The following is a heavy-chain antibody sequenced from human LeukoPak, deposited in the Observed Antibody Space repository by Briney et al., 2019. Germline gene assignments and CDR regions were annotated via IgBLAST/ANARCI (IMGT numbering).Heavy chain of an antibody. CDR2: IYTDGGT. CDR1: GFTVSSNY. Sequence: GGSLRLSCIGSGFTVSSNYMTWVRQAPGKGLEWLSLIYTDGGTNYAGSVKGRFTISRDNSKNTLYLQMNSLTADDTAVYYCAILLWGSTWYYADHWSQGTQVTVSS. V-gene: IGHV3-53*01. J-gene: IGHJ4*02. D-gene: IGHD6-13*01. CDR3: AILLWGSTWYYADH.